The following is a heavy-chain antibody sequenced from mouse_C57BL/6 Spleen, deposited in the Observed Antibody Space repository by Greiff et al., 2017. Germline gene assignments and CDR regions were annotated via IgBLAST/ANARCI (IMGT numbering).Heavy chain of an antibody. D-gene: IGHD1-1*01. V-gene: IGHV3-6*01. J-gene: IGHJ1*03. Sequence: DVQLQESGPGLVKPSQSLSLTCSVTGYSITSGYYWNWIRQFPGNKLEWMGYISYDGSNNYNPSLKNRISITRDTSKNQFFLKLNSVTTEDTATYYCARFYYHWYFDVWGTGTTVTVSS. CDR1: GYSITSGYY. CDR3: ARFYYHWYFDV. CDR2: ISYDGSN.